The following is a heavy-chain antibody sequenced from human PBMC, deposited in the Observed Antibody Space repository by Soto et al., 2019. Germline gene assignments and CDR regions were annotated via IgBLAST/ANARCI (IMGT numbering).Heavy chain of an antibody. CDR3: ATFWSGYYLSGFGMRYYYYYMDV. Sequence: GGSLRLSCAASGFTFSSYSMNWVRQAPGKGLEWVSSISSSSSYIYYADSVKGRFTISRDNAKNSLYLQMNSLRAEDTAVYYCATFWSGYYLSGFGMRYYYYYMDVWGKGTTVTVSS. V-gene: IGHV3-21*01. D-gene: IGHD3-3*01. J-gene: IGHJ6*03. CDR2: ISSSSSYI. CDR1: GFTFSSYS.